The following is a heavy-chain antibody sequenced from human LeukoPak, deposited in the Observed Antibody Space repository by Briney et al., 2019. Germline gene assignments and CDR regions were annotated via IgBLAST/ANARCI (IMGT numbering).Heavy chain of an antibody. CDR3: ARAEENYYDSSGLGDDAFDI. CDR1: GFTFSSYW. V-gene: IGHV3-74*01. D-gene: IGHD3-22*01. Sequence: GGSLRLSCAASGFTFSSYWMHWVRQAPGKGLVWVSRINSDGSSTNYADSVKGRFTISRDNAKNTLYLQMNSLRAEDTAVYYCARAEENYYDSSGLGDDAFDIWGQGTMVTVSS. CDR2: INSDGSST. J-gene: IGHJ3*02.